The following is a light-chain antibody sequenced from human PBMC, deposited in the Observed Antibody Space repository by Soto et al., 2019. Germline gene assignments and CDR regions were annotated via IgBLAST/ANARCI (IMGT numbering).Light chain of an antibody. Sequence: EIVLTQSPAPLSLSPGERATLSCRASASVRPYVAWYQQKPGQAPRLLIYDASTRATGIPARFSGSGSGTDYTRSISSLEAEDFAVYYCQHRDNWSYIFGQGTKLEMK. CDR3: QHRDNWSYI. CDR1: ASVRPY. CDR2: DAS. V-gene: IGKV3-11*01. J-gene: IGKJ2*01.